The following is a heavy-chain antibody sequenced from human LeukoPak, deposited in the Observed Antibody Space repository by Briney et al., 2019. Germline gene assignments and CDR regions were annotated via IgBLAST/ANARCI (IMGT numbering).Heavy chain of an antibody. CDR2: ISYDGSNK. Sequence: GRSLRLSCAASGFTFSSYAMHWVRQAPGKGLEWVAVISYDGSNKYYADSVKGRFTISRDNSENTLYLQMNSLRAEDTAVYYCARDPSGSYYNWFDPWGQGTLVTVSS. J-gene: IGHJ5*02. V-gene: IGHV3-30-3*01. CDR1: GFTFSSYA. CDR3: ARDPSGSYYNWFDP. D-gene: IGHD1-26*01.